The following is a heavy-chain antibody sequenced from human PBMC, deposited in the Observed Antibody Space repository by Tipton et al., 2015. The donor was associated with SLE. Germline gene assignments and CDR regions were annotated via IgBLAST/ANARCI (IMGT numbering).Heavy chain of an antibody. J-gene: IGHJ4*02. CDR3: ARGPSYYYDR. Sequence: LRLSCTVSGGSISSYYWSWIRQPPGKGLEWIGYIYHSGSTYYNPSLKSRVTISVDTSKNQFSLKLSSVTAADTAVYYCARGPSYYYDRWGQGTLVTVSS. V-gene: IGHV4-59*12. CDR1: GGSISSYY. CDR2: IYHSGST. D-gene: IGHD3-22*01.